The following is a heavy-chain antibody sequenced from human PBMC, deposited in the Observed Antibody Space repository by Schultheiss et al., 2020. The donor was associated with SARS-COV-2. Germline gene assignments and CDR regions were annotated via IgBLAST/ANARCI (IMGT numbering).Heavy chain of an antibody. V-gene: IGHV3-21*01. CDR3: ARDLDGDYGLYYFDY. Sequence: GGSLRLSCAASGFTFSSYSMNWVRQAPGKGLEWVSSISSSSSYIYYADSVKGRFTISRDNSKNTLYLQMNSLRAEDTAVYYCARDLDGDYGLYYFDYWGQGTLVTVSS. CDR2: ISSSSSYI. CDR1: GFTFSSYS. D-gene: IGHD4-17*01. J-gene: IGHJ4*02.